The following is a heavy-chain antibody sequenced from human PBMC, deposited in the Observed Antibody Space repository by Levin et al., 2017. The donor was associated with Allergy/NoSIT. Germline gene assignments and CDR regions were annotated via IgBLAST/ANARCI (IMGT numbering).Heavy chain of an antibody. Sequence: HTGGSLRLSCAASGFTVSSYAMSWVRQAPGKGLEWVSTISGSGGSTYYADSVKGRFTISRDNSKNTLYLQMNRLRAEDTAVYYCAKDRRQKFIVVVVAATGFDYWGQGTLVTVSS. CDR3: AKDRRQKFIVVVVAATGFDY. V-gene: IGHV3-23*01. J-gene: IGHJ4*02. CDR1: GFTVSSYA. CDR2: ISGSGGST. D-gene: IGHD2-15*01.